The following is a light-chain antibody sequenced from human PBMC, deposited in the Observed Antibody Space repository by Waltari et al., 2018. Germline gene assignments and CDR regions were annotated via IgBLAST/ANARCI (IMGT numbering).Light chain of an antibody. CDR1: NSDVGGYDH. CDR2: EVS. CDR3: SSYSNIKMYL. Sequence: QSALTQPASVSESPGQSITISCTGSNSDVGGYDHVSWYQQHPGKVPKLLIYEVSNRPSGVSNRFFGFKSGITASLIISGLQAEDEADYYCSSYSNIKMYLFGTGTKVSVL. V-gene: IGLV2-14*01. J-gene: IGLJ1*01.